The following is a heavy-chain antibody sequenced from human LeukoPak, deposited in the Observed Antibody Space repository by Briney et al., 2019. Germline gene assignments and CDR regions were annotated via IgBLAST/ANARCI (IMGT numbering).Heavy chain of an antibody. CDR2: MNPDSGIT. D-gene: IGHD3-10*01. V-gene: IGHV1-8*03. CDR1: GYTFTTYD. Sequence: GASVKVSCKASGYTFTTYDINWVRQATGQGLEWMGWMNPDSGITGYAQRFQGRVTITWDTSISTAYMELSSLRSGDTAMYYCAKSYFGSGTYSPHVSWGQGTLVTVSS. J-gene: IGHJ5*02. CDR3: AKSYFGSGTYSPHVS.